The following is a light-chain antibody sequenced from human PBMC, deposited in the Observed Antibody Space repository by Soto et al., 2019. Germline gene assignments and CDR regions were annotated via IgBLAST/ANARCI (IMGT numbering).Light chain of an antibody. Sequence: ETVLTQSPGTVSLSPWERVTLSCRASQNVSSSLAWYQQKPGQAPRLLIHGASTRATGIPARFSGSGSGTEFTLTISSLQAEDFAVYYCQQYNYWPPPITFGQGRRLEIK. CDR1: QNVSSS. CDR2: GAS. CDR3: QQYNYWPPPIT. J-gene: IGKJ5*01. V-gene: IGKV3-15*01.